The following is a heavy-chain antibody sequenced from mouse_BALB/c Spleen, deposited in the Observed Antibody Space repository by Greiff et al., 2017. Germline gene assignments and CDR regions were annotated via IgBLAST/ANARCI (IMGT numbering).Heavy chain of an antibody. J-gene: IGHJ1*01. Sequence: VQLQQSGPELVKPGASVKVSCKASGYSFTDYNMYWVKQSHGKSLEWIGYIDPYNGGTSYNQKFKGKATLTVDKSSSTAFMHLNSLTSEDSAVYYCAGHSYDYGSPLYWYFDVWGAGTTVTVSS. CDR2: IDPYNGGT. CDR1: GYSFTDYN. D-gene: IGHD1-1*01. CDR3: AGHSYDYGSPLYWYFDV. V-gene: IGHV1S135*01.